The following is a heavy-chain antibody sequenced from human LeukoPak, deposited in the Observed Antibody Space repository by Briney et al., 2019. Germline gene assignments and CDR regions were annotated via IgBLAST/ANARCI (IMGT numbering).Heavy chain of an antibody. CDR2: IYYSGST. Sequence: PSETLSLTCTVSGGSISSSSYYWGWIRQPPGKGLEWIGSIYYSGSTYYNPSLKSRVTISVDTSKNQFSLKLSSVTAADTAVYYCARHASGWYEGGYWGQGTLVTVSS. D-gene: IGHD6-19*01. CDR3: ARHASGWYEGGY. V-gene: IGHV4-39*01. J-gene: IGHJ4*02. CDR1: GGSISSSSYY.